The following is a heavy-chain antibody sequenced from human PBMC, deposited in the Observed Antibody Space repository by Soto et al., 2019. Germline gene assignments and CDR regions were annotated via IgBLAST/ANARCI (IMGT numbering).Heavy chain of an antibody. CDR2: INSDGSST. D-gene: IGHD3-3*01. CDR1: GFTFSSYW. V-gene: IGHV3-74*01. CDR3: ARVGYYDFWSGYYTAFDY. J-gene: IGHJ4*02. Sequence: PXGSLRLSCAASGFTFSSYWMHWVRQAPGKGLVWVSRINSDGSSTSYADSVKGRFTISRDNAKNTLYLQMNSLRAEDTAVYYCARVGYYDFWSGYYTAFDYWGQGTLVTVSS.